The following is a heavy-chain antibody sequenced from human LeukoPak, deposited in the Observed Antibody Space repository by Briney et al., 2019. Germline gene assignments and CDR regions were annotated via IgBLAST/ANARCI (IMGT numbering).Heavy chain of an antibody. CDR3: ARGVLDRSTAMTPYVY. J-gene: IGHJ4*02. CDR1: GYTFTSYG. V-gene: IGHV1-18*01. Sequence: GASVKVSCKASGYTFTSYGISWVRQAPGQGLEWMGWISAYNGNTNYAQKLQGRVTMTTDTSTSTAYMELRSLRSDDTAVYYCARGVLDRSTAMTPYVYWGQGTLVTVSS. D-gene: IGHD5-18*01. CDR2: ISAYNGNT.